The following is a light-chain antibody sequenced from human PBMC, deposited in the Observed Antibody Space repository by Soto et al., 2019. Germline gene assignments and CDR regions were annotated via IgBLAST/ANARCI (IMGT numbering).Light chain of an antibody. V-gene: IGKV3-15*01. Sequence: EIVMTQSPGTLSVSPGERATLSCRASQSVSSNLARYQQKPGQAPRLLIYGASPRATGIPARFSGSGSGTEFTLTISSLQSEDFAVYYCQKYNNWPRTFGQGXKVDIK. CDR2: GAS. J-gene: IGKJ1*01. CDR1: QSVSSN. CDR3: QKYNNWPRT.